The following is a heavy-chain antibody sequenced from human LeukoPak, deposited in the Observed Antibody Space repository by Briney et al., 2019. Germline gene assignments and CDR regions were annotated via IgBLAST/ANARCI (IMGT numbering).Heavy chain of an antibody. CDR1: GGSISSGNYY. J-gene: IGHJ3*02. D-gene: IGHD3-10*01. CDR2: IDTSGNT. CDR3: ARASRLLWFGELFTQGAFDI. V-gene: IGHV4-61*02. Sequence: SETLSLTCTVSGGSISSGNYYWSWLRQPAGKGLEWIGRIDTSGNTNYKPSLKSRVTMSVDTSKNQFSLMLSSVTAADTAVYYCARASRLLWFGELFTQGAFDIWGQGTMVTVSS.